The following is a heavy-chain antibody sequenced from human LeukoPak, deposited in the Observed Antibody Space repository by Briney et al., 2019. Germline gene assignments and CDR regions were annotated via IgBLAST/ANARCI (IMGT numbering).Heavy chain of an antibody. D-gene: IGHD3-16*02. CDR2: ISANGGST. J-gene: IGHJ4*02. CDR1: GFTFNNYA. CDR3: ARRPYRRFDY. V-gene: IGHV3-23*01. Sequence: QSGGSLRLSCVASGFTFNNYAMNWVRQAPGKGLEWVSGISANGGSTYYADSVKGRFTISRDNAKNSLYLQMNSLRAEDTAVYYCARRPYRRFDYWGQGTLVTVSS.